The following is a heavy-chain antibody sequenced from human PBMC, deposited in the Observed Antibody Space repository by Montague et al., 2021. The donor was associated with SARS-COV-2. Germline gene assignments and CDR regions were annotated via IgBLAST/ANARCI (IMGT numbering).Heavy chain of an antibody. CDR2: IYSGGSST. V-gene: IGHV3-23*03. J-gene: IGHJ6*02. CDR3: AKVRDPSSAYGMDV. Sequence: SLRLSCAASGFTFGMYAMSWVRQAPGKGLEWVSVIYSGGSSTYYADSVKGRFTISRDNSKNTLYLQMNSLRAEDTAVYYCAKVRDPSSAYGMDVWGQGTTVTVSS. CDR1: GFTFGMYA. D-gene: IGHD3-10*01.